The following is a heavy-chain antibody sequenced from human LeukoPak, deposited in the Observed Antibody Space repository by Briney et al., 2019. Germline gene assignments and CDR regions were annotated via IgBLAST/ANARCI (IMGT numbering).Heavy chain of an antibody. CDR3: ARASTSGWDGFDH. CDR2: VHSGGNT. CDR1: GFTFSSYA. J-gene: IGHJ4*02. Sequence: GGSLRLSCAASGFTFSSYAMSWARQAPGKGLEWVSVVHSGGNTYYADSVKGRFAISRDNSKNTLYLQMNSLRAEDTAVYFCARASTSGWDGFDHWGQGTLVTVSS. D-gene: IGHD6-19*01. V-gene: IGHV3-53*01.